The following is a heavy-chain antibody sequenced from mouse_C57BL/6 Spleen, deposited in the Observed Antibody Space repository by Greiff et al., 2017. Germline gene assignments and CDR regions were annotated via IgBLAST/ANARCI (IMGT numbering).Heavy chain of an antibody. V-gene: IGHV1-82*01. D-gene: IGHD4-1*01. Sequence: QVQLQQSGPELVKPGASVKISCKASGYAFSSSWMNWVKQRPGKGLEWIGRIYPGDGDTNYNGKFKGKATLTADKSSSTAYMQLSSLTSEDSAVYFGASSKLGPWFAYWGQGTLVTVSA. CDR3: ASSKLGPWFAY. CDR2: IYPGDGDT. CDR1: GYAFSSSW. J-gene: IGHJ3*01.